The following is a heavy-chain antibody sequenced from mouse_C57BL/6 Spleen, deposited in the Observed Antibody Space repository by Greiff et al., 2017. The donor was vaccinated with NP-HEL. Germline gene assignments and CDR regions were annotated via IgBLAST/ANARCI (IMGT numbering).Heavy chain of an antibody. CDR2: ISSGSSTI. D-gene: IGHD1-1*01. CDR3: ARYGSSLDAMDY. Sequence: EVKLMESGGGLVKPGGSLKLSCAASGFTFSDYGMHWVRQAPEKGLEWVAYISSGSSTIYYADTVKGRFTISRDNAKNTLFLQMTSLRSEDTAMYYCARYGSSLDAMDYWGQGTSVTVSS. V-gene: IGHV5-17*01. J-gene: IGHJ4*01. CDR1: GFTFSDYG.